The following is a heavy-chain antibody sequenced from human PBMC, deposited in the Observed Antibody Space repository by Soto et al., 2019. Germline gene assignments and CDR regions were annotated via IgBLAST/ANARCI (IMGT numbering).Heavy chain of an antibody. CDR3: AKDRNHYGSGSYFDY. CDR2: ISGSADST. Sequence: EVQLLESGGGLVQPGGSLRVSCAASGFAFNIYAMSWVRQAPGKGLEWVSVISGSADSTNYADSVKGRFTISRDNSTNTVYLQMNSLRVEDTAVYYCAKDRNHYGSGSYFDYWGQGTLVTVSS. V-gene: IGHV3-23*01. CDR1: GFAFNIYA. J-gene: IGHJ4*02. D-gene: IGHD3-10*01.